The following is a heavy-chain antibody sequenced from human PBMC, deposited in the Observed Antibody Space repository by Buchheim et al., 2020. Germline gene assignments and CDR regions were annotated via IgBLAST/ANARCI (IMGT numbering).Heavy chain of an antibody. Sequence: QVQLQESGPGLVKPSQTLSLTCTVSGGSISTGGYFWTWIRQYPLQGLEWIGYVSYRGTPYYNPSLRSRVIISTDTSDNHFSLKLSSVTAADTAVYFCARVHYGDNYLDRWGQGTL. CDR2: VSYRGTP. J-gene: IGHJ4*02. CDR3: ARVHYGDNYLDR. D-gene: IGHD4-17*01. CDR1: GGSISTGGYF. V-gene: IGHV4-31*03.